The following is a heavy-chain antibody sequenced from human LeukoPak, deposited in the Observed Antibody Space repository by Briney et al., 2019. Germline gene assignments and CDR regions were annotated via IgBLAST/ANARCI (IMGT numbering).Heavy chain of an antibody. V-gene: IGHV4-4*07. D-gene: IGHD3-10*01. Sequence: PSETLSLTCTVSGRSIRSVYWNWIRQSAGKGLEWIGRIYATDHTNYNPSLKSRVTLSVDMPKNELSLTLKSVTAADTAVYYCARGFGSGTSPIDLWGQGALVTVSS. CDR1: GRSIRSVY. J-gene: IGHJ5*02. CDR2: IYATDHT. CDR3: ARGFGSGTSPIDL.